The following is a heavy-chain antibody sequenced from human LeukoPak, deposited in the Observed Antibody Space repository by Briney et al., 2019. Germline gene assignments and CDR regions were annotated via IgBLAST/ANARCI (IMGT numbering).Heavy chain of an antibody. Sequence: PGGSLRLSCAASGFTFSSYGMHWVRQAPGKGLEWVAVIWYDGSNKYYADSVKGRFTISRDNSKNTLYLQMNSLRAEDTAVYYCTTGEYGDIFDYWGQGTLVTVSS. CDR2: IWYDGSNK. CDR1: GFTFSSYG. V-gene: IGHV3-33*01. D-gene: IGHD4-17*01. CDR3: TTGEYGDIFDY. J-gene: IGHJ4*02.